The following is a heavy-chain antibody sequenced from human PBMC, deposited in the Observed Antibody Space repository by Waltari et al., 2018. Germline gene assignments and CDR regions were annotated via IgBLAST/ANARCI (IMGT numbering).Heavy chain of an antibody. CDR1: GFTFSTYW. CDR2: IKQDGSEK. V-gene: IGHV3-7*01. J-gene: IGHJ4*02. Sequence: ASGFTFSTYWMSWVRQAPGKGLEWVANIKQDGSEKYYVDSVKGRFTISRDNADNSLYLQMSSLRAEDTAVYYCARGLTVTSSRGFDFWGQGTLVTVSS. D-gene: IGHD4-17*01. CDR3: ARGLTVTSSRGFDF.